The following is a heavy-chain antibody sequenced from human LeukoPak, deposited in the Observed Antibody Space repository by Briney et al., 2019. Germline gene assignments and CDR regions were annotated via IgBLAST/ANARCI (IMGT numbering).Heavy chain of an antibody. V-gene: IGHV4-34*01. CDR2: INHSGST. Sequence: SETLSLTCAVYGGSFSGYYWSWIRRPPGKGLEWIGEINHSGSTNYNPSLKSRVTISVDTSKNQFSLKLSSVTAADTAVYYCARGRSYDFWSGYSHPKYYYYYYYMDVWGKGTTVTVSS. CDR1: GGSFSGYY. CDR3: ARGRSYDFWSGYSHPKYYYYYYYMDV. J-gene: IGHJ6*03. D-gene: IGHD3-3*01.